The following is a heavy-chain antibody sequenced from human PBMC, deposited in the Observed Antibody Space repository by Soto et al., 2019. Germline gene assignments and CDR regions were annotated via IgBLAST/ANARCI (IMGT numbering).Heavy chain of an antibody. CDR2: IYDSLNT. V-gene: IGHV4-39*07. CDR1: SGSISSSSYY. Sequence: SDTLSITFTVSSGSISSSSYYGGGKSQRPWKWLEWIGSIYDSLNTNYSPSLKSRVTISVDTSKNQFSLKLSSVTAADTAVYYCARVPDYWGQGILVTVSS. J-gene: IGHJ4*02. CDR3: ARVPDY. D-gene: IGHD2-2*01.